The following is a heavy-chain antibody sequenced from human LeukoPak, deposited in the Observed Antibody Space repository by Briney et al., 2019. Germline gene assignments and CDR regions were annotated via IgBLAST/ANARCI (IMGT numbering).Heavy chain of an antibody. Sequence: SVKVSCKASGGTFSSYAISWVRQAPGQGLEWMGGIIPIFGTANYAQKFQGRVTITADESTSTAYMDLSSLRSEDTAVYYCARVGLRKGYSYYGMDVWGQGTTVTVSS. D-gene: IGHD3-16*01. V-gene: IGHV1-69*13. CDR3: ARVGLRKGYSYYGMDV. CDR1: GGTFSSYA. J-gene: IGHJ6*02. CDR2: IIPIFGTA.